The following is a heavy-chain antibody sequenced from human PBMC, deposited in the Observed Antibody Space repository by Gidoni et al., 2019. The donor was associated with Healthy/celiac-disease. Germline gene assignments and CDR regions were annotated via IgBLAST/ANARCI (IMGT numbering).Heavy chain of an antibody. CDR3: ARHLLTGIYYYYCMDV. J-gene: IGHJ6*02. V-gene: IGHV4-39*01. Sequence: QLQLQESGPGLVKPSETLSLTCTVPGGSIRRRSYSWGWIRQPPGKGLEWIGSIYYSGSTYYTPSLNSRVTISVDTSKNQFSLKLSSVTAADTAVYYCARHLLTGIYYYYCMDVWGQGTTVTVSS. CDR1: GGSIRRRSYS. D-gene: IGHD3-10*01. CDR2: IYYSGST.